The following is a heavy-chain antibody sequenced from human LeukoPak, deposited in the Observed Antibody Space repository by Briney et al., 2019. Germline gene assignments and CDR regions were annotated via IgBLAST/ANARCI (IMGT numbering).Heavy chain of an antibody. V-gene: IGHV3-23*01. D-gene: IGHD3-10*01. Sequence: GGSLRLSCAASGFTFSSYATSWVRQAPGKGPEWVSGISGSGSTTYYADSVKGWFTISRNTSKTTLYLQMNSLRAEDTAVYYCAKDRSGSYYGRLNWFDLWGQGTLVTVSS. CDR3: AKDRSGSYYGRLNWFDL. CDR2: ISGSGSTT. J-gene: IGHJ5*02. CDR1: GFTFSSYA.